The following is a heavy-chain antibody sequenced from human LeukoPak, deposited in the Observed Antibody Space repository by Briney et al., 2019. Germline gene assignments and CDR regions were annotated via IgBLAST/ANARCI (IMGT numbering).Heavy chain of an antibody. CDR2: IYSGGST. CDR1: GFTVSSNY. D-gene: IGHD3-22*01. J-gene: IGHJ4*02. V-gene: IGHV3-53*01. CDR3: ASSYYYDSSADQMGDYFDY. Sequence: GGSLRLSCAASGFTVSSNYMSWVRQAPGKGLEWVSVIYSGGSTYYADSVKGRFTISRDNSKDTLYLQMNSLRAEDTAVYYCASSYYYDSSADQMGDYFDYWGQGTLVTVSS.